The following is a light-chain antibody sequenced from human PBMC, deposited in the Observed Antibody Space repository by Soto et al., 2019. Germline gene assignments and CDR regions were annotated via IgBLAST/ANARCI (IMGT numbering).Light chain of an antibody. J-gene: IGKJ1*01. Sequence: DIQMTQSPSSLSASVGDRVTITSRASQGISTYLNWYQQKPGKAPKVLIYAASSLQSGVPSRFSGSGSETDFTLTISSLQPEDFATYSCQQSNSITWTFGQGTKVDIK. CDR3: QQSNSITWT. CDR1: QGISTY. V-gene: IGKV1-39*01. CDR2: AAS.